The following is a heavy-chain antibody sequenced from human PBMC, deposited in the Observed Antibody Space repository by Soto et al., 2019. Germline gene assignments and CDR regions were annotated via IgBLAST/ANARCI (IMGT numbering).Heavy chain of an antibody. D-gene: IGHD5-18*01. CDR2: INHSGST. V-gene: IGHV4-34*01. J-gene: IGHJ4*02. CDR3: ARATRKGWIQLWLLDY. CDR1: GGSSSGYY. Sequence: SETLSLTCAVYGGSSSGYYWSWIRQPPGKGLEWIGEINHSGSTNYNPSLKSRVTISVDTSKNQFSLKLSSVTAADTAVYYCARATRKGWIQLWLLDYWGQGTLVTVSS.